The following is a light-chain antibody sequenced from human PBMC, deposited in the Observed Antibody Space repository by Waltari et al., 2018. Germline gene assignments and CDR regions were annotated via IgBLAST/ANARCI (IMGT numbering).Light chain of an antibody. V-gene: IGKV4-1*01. CDR3: QQYYTKYT. J-gene: IGKJ2*01. Sequence: DIVMTQSPDSLAVSLGERATINCKSSQSVLYSANNKNYLAWYQQKPGQPPKLLIDWASTREAGVPDRFSGSGSGTDFTLTISSLQAEDVAVYYCQQYYTKYTFGQGTKLEIK. CDR1: QSVLYSANNKNY. CDR2: WAS.